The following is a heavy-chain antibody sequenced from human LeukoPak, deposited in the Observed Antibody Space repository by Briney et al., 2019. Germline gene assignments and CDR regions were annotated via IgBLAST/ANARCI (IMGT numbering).Heavy chain of an antibody. CDR1: GYALTELS. V-gene: IGHV1-24*01. D-gene: IGHD1-26*01. CDR3: ATGVGYFDY. CDR2: FDPEDGET. Sequence: ASVKVSCKVSGYALTELSMHWVRQAPGKGVEWMGGFDPEDGETIYAQKFQGRVTMTEDTSTDTAYMELSSLKSEDTDVYYCATGVGYFDYWGQGTMVTVSS. J-gene: IGHJ4*02.